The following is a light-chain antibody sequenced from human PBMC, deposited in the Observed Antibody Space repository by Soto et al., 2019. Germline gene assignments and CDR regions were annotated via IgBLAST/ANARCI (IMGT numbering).Light chain of an antibody. CDR2: GGS. V-gene: IGKV3D-15*01. Sequence: EIVLTQSPGTLSVSPGDRVTLSCRASQSISINLAWYQHKPGQAPRLLIHGGSTRATGIPARISGSGSGTEFTLTISSLQSEDFPVYYCQQFRNWPWTFGQGTKADIK. CDR1: QSISIN. J-gene: IGKJ1*01. CDR3: QQFRNWPWT.